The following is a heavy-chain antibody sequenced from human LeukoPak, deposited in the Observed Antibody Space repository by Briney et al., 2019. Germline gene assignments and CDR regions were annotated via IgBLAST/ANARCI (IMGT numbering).Heavy chain of an antibody. D-gene: IGHD1-26*01. CDR1: GGSISSGSYY. J-gene: IGHJ4*02. CDR3: ARVSWGVYGSYQEATHFDY. Sequence: SETLSLTCTVSGGSISSGSYYWSWIRQPAGKGLEWIGRVYTSGSTNYNSSLKSRVTISVDTSKNQFSLKLGSVTAADTAVYYCARVSWGVYGSYQEATHFDYWGQGTLVTVSS. CDR2: VYTSGST. V-gene: IGHV4-61*02.